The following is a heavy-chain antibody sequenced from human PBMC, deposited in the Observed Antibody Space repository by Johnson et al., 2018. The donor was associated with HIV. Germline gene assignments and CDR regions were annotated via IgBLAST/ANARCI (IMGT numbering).Heavy chain of an antibody. CDR1: GFTFVDYG. D-gene: IGHD3-16*02. V-gene: IGHV3-20*04. J-gene: IGHJ3*01. CDR2: INWNGGRT. Sequence: EVQLVESGGGLVQPGGSLRLSCAASGFTFVDYGMSWVRQTPGRGLEWVSGINWNGGRTFFADSIKGRFTISRDNAKNSLYLQMNSLTAEDTALYYCARDLGVWLRLGELSGSAFDFWGQGTMVTVSS. CDR3: ARDLGVWLRLGELSGSAFDF.